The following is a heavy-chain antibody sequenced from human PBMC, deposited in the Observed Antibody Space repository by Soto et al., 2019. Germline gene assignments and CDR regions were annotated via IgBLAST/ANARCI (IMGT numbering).Heavy chain of an antibody. V-gene: IGHV3-23*01. CDR1: GFTLGRYG. D-gene: IGHD3-10*01. CDR3: AKDRDYPRDYFHY. CDR2: VSPNGQGI. J-gene: IGHJ4*02. Sequence: GGSLRLSCAASGFTLGRYGMSWVRQAPGKGLEWVSAVSPNGQGIYYADSVRGRFTISRDFSKNTVFLHMDSLRAEDTAVYYCAKDRDYPRDYFHYWGQGALVTVSS.